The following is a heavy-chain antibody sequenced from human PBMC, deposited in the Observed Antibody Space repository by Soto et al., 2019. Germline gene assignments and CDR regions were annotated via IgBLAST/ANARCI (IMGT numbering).Heavy chain of an antibody. CDR2: INHSGST. D-gene: IGHD4-17*01. CDR3: ARAYGSNVFDF. V-gene: IGHV4-34*01. J-gene: IGHJ4*02. Sequence: SETLCLPCAVYGGSFSGYYWSWIRQPPGKGLEWIGEINHSGSTNYNPSLKSRVTISVDTSKNQFSLKLSSVTAADTAVYYCARAYGSNVFDFWGQGTLVTVSS. CDR1: GGSFSGYY.